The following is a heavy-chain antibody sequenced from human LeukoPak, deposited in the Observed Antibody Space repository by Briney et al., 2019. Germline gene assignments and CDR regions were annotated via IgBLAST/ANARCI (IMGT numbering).Heavy chain of an antibody. V-gene: IGHV3-21*01. Sequence: GGSLRLSCVGSGFTFSIYSMNWVRQAPGKGLEWVSSISSSSSYIYYADSVKGRFTISRDNAKNSLYLQMNSLRAEDTAVYYCARGLWGYDFWSGYYTRFDPWGQGTLVTVSS. D-gene: IGHD3-3*01. CDR3: ARGLWGYDFWSGYYTRFDP. CDR1: GFTFSIYS. J-gene: IGHJ5*02. CDR2: ISSSSSYI.